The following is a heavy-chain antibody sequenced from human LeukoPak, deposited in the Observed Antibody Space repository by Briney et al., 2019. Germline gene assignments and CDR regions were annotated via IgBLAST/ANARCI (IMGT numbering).Heavy chain of an antibody. D-gene: IGHD1-26*01. Sequence: LPGRSLRLSCAASGFTFSSYATHWVRQTPGKGLEWVAVISYDGSNKYYADSVKGRFTISRDNSKNTLYLQMNSLRAEDTAVYYCARDRRGSYFGPMETHHAFDIWGQGTMVTVSS. CDR2: ISYDGSNK. CDR1: GFTFSSYA. V-gene: IGHV3-30*14. CDR3: ARDRRGSYFGPMETHHAFDI. J-gene: IGHJ3*02.